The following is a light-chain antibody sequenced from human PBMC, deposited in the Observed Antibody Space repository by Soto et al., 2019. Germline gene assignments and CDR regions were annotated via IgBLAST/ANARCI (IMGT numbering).Light chain of an antibody. V-gene: IGKV3-15*01. CDR2: GAS. Sequence: EIVMTQSPATLSVSPGERATLSCRASQSVSSNLAWYQQKPGQAPRLLIYGASTRATGVPARFSGSRPGTEFTLTISSLPSEDFAVYYCQQYNNWPPYTFGQGTKLEIK. CDR3: QQYNNWPPYT. CDR1: QSVSSN. J-gene: IGKJ2*01.